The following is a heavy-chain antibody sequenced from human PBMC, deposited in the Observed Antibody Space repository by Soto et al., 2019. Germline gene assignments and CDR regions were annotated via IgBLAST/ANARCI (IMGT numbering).Heavy chain of an antibody. D-gene: IGHD3-9*01. Sequence: GESLKISCKGSGYSFTSYWIGWVRQMPGKGLEWMGIIYPGDSDTRYSPSFQGQVTISADKSISTAYLQWSSLKASDTAMYYCARRSILTGLHYRDAFDIWGQGTMVTVSS. CDR2: IYPGDSDT. CDR3: ARRSILTGLHYRDAFDI. J-gene: IGHJ3*02. V-gene: IGHV5-51*01. CDR1: GYSFTSYW.